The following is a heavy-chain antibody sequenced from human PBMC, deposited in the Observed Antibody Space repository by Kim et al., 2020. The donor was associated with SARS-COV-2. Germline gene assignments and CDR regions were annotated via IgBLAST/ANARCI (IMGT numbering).Heavy chain of an antibody. Sequence: TSLKTRLTISKDTSKNQVVLTMTNMDPVDTATYYCARNLWFGEPPAAFDIWGQGTMVTVSS. J-gene: IGHJ3*02. D-gene: IGHD3-10*01. CDR3: ARNLWFGEPPAAFDI. V-gene: IGHV2-70*01.